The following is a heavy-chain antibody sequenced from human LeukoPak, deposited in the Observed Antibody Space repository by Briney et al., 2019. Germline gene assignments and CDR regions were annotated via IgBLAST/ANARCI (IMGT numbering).Heavy chain of an antibody. D-gene: IGHD2-15*01. J-gene: IGHJ4*02. V-gene: IGHV3-23*01. CDR2: ISGGGGST. Sequence: ETGGSLRLSCAASGFTFSSYAMSWVRQAPGKGLEWVSAISGGGGSTYYADSVKGRFTISRDNSKNTLYLQMNSLRAEDTAVYYCANCGGSCYYFLDWGQGTLVTVSS. CDR1: GFTFSSYA. CDR3: ANCGGSCYYFLD.